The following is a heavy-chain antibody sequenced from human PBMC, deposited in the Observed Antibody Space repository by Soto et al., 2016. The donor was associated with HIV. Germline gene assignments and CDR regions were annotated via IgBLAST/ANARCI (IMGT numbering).Heavy chain of an antibody. CDR3: AKSMGYCSSTSCPTYYYYGMDV. CDR2: ISGSGGST. V-gene: IGHV3-23*01. Sequence: EVQLLESGGGLVQPGGSLRLSCAASGFTFSSYAMSWVRQAPGKGLEWVSAISGSGGSTYYADSVKGRFTISRDNSKNTLYLQMNSLRAEDTAVYYCAKSMGYCSSTSCPTYYYYGMDVVGPRDHGHRLL. D-gene: IGHD2-2*01. CDR1: GFTFSSYA. J-gene: IGHJ6*02.